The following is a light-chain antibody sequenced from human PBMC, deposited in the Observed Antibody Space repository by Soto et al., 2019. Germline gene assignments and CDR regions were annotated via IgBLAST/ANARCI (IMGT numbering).Light chain of an antibody. CDR2: SAS. CDR1: QSVSSSY. J-gene: IGKJ5*01. CDR3: QHRYSTPIT. Sequence: EIVLTQSPGTLSLSPGERVTLSCRASQSVSSSYLAWYQQKPGQAPRLLISSASSRATGIPDRFSGSGSGTEFTLTISSLQSEDFATYYCQHRYSTPITFGQGTRLEIK. V-gene: IGKV3-20*01.